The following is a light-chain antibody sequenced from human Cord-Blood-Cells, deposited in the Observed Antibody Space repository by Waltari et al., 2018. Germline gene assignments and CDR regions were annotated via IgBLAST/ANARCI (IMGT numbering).Light chain of an antibody. CDR2: YAS. Sequence: DIQMTQSPSTLSASVGDRVTITCRASQSISSWLAWYQQKPGKAPKLLIYYASSLESGVPSRFSGSGSGTEFTLTISSLQPDDFATYYCQQYNSYSGYTFGQGTKLEIK. J-gene: IGKJ2*01. V-gene: IGKV1-5*01. CDR3: QQYNSYSGYT. CDR1: QSISSW.